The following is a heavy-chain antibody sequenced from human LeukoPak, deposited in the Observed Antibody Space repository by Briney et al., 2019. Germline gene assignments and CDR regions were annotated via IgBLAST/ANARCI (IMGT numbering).Heavy chain of an antibody. V-gene: IGHV1-2*02. CDR2: INPNSGGT. CDR3: ARDLRYRTSPDFDY. CDR1: GYTFTGYY. D-gene: IGHD2-2*01. J-gene: IGHJ4*02. Sequence: GALVKVSCKASGYTFTGYYMHWVRQAPGQGLEWMGWINPNSGGTNYAQKYEGRVTMTRDTSISTAYMEMSRLRSDDTAVYYCARDLRYRTSPDFDYWGQGTLVTVSS.